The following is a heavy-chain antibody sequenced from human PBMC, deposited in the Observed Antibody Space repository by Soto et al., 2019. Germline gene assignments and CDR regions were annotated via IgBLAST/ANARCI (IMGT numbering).Heavy chain of an antibody. CDR1: GGSISSYY. J-gene: IGHJ3*02. CDR2: IYYSGST. CDR3: ARDLRYFDWLTGGAFDI. Sequence: PSETLSLTCTVSGGSISSYYWSWIRQPPGKGLEWIGYIYYSGSTNYNPSLKSRVTISVDTSKNQFSLKLSSVTAADTAVYYCARDLRYFDWLTGGAFDIWGQGTMVT. V-gene: IGHV4-59*01. D-gene: IGHD3-9*01.